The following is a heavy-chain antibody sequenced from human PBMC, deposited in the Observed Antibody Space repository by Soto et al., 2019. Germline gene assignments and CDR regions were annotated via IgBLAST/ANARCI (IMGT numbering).Heavy chain of an antibody. CDR3: ARQNGTNRYYYYGMDV. J-gene: IGHJ6*02. Sequence: SETLSLTCTVSGGSISSSSYYWGWIRQPPGKGLEWFVSIYYSGSTYYNPSLKSRVTISVDTSKNQFSLKLSSVTAADTAVYYCARQNGTNRYYYYGMDVWGQGTTVTVSS. D-gene: IGHD1-1*01. CDR2: IYYSGST. V-gene: IGHV4-39*01. CDR1: GGSISSSSYY.